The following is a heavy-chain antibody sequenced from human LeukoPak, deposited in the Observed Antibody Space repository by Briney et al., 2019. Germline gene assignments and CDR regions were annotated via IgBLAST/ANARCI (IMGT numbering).Heavy chain of an antibody. CDR1: GGTFSSYA. CDR2: IIPIFGTA. CDR3: ARPTGYYDSSGYYYSDAFDI. J-gene: IGHJ3*02. D-gene: IGHD3-22*01. V-gene: IGHV1-69*15. Sequence: ASVKVSCKASGGTFSSYAISWVRQAPGQGLEWMGRIIPIFGTANYAQKFQGRVTITADESTSTAYMELSSLRSEDTAVYYCARPTGYYDSSGYYYSDAFDIWGQGTMVTVSS.